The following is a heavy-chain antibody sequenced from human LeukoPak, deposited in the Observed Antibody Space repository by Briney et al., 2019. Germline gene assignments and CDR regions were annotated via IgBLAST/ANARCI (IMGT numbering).Heavy chain of an antibody. V-gene: IGHV3-23*01. J-gene: IGHJ4*02. CDR2: ISGSGGST. D-gene: IGHD3-22*01. CDR3: AKWRYYDSSGYYSYYYFDY. Sequence: GGSLRLSCAASGFTFSSYAMSWVRQAPGKGLEWVSAISGSGGSTYYADSVKGRFTISRGNSKNTLYLQMNSLRAEDTAVYYCAKWRYYDSSGYYSYYYFDYWGQGTLVTVSS. CDR1: GFTFSSYA.